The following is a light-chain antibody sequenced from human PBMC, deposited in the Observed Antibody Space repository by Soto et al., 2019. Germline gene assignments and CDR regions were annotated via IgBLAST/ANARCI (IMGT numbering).Light chain of an antibody. CDR1: QSISSSY. CDR2: GAS. V-gene: IGKV3-20*01. Sequence: EIVLTQSPGTLSLSPGERATLSCRASQSISSSYLAWYQQRPGQAPRLLIYGASSRATGIPDRFSASGSGTDFTLTISRLEPEDFAVYYCQQFGGSPRTFGQGNKVEIE. J-gene: IGKJ1*01. CDR3: QQFGGSPRT.